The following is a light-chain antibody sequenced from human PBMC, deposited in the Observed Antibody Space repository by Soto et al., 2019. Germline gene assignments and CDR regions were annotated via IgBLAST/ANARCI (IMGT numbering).Light chain of an antibody. CDR2: DVS. J-gene: IGLJ2*01. CDR1: SSDVGGYNY. V-gene: IGLV2-14*03. Sequence: QSALTQPASVSGSPGQSITISCTGTSSDVGGYNYVSWYQQHPGKVPKLMIYDVSNRPSGVSNRFSGSKSGNTASLTISGLQAEDEADYCCSSYTSSSTLVFGVGTQLTVL. CDR3: SSYTSSSTLV.